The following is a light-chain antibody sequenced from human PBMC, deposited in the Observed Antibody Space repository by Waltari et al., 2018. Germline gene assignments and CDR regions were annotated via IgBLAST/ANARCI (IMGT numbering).Light chain of an antibody. Sequence: QSALTQPASVSGSPGQSITISCTGTSSDIGGYNYVSWYQQHPGKAPELIIFEVTNRPSGVSPRFPASKSANTASRTISALQADDEADYYCSSYSYSSGTLVIFGGGTRLTVL. CDR2: EVT. J-gene: IGLJ2*01. V-gene: IGLV2-14*01. CDR3: SSYSYSSGTLVI. CDR1: SSDIGGYNY.